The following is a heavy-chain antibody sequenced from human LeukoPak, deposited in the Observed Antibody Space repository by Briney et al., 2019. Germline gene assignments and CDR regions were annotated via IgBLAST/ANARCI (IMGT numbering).Heavy chain of an antibody. D-gene: IGHD6-13*01. CDR2: INHSGST. V-gene: IGHV4-34*01. CDR1: GGSFSGYY. CDR3: ASNIAGGEPGEY. Sequence: SETLSLTCAVYGGSFSGYYWSWIRQPPGKGLEWIGEINHSGSTNYNPSLKSRVTISVDTSKNQFSLKLSSVTAADTSVYYCASNIAGGEPGEYWGQGTLVNVFS. J-gene: IGHJ4*02.